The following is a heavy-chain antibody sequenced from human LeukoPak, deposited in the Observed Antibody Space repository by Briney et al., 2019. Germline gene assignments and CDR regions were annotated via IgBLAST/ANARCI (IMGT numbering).Heavy chain of an antibody. CDR2: ISSSSSYI. CDR3: ASAWSGSSPDY. D-gene: IGHD6-6*01. Sequence: GGSLRLSCAASGFTFSSYSMNWVRQAPGKGLEWVSSISSSSSYIYYADSVKGRFTISRDNAKNSLYLQMNSLRGEDTAVYFCASAWSGSSPDYWGQGTLVTVSS. V-gene: IGHV3-21*01. J-gene: IGHJ4*02. CDR1: GFTFSSYS.